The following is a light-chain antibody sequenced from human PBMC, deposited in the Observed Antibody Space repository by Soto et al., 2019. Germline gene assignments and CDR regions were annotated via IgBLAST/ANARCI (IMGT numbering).Light chain of an antibody. CDR3: RQYNSYSRT. V-gene: IGKV1-5*01. Sequence: DIQMTHSPSTLSASVGDRVTITCRASQSISSWLAWYQQKPGKAPKLLIYDASSLESGVPSRFSGSGSGTEFTLTISSLQPDDFATYYCRQYNSYSRTFGQGTKVDIK. J-gene: IGKJ1*01. CDR2: DAS. CDR1: QSISSW.